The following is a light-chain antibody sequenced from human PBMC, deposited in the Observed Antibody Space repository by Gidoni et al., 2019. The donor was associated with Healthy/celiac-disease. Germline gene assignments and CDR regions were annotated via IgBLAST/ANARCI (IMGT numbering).Light chain of an antibody. CDR3: QVWDSSSDHPGVV. Sequence: SYVLTQPPSVSVAPGQTARITCGGNNLGSKSVHWYQQKPGQAPVLVIYYDSDRPSGIPERFSGSNSGNTATLTISRVEAGDEADYYCQVWDSSSDHPGVVFGGGTKLTVL. V-gene: IGLV3-21*04. J-gene: IGLJ2*01. CDR2: YDS. CDR1: NLGSKS.